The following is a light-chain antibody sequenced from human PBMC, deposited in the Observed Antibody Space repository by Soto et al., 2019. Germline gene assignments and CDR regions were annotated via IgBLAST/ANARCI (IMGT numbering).Light chain of an antibody. CDR3: QQYNNWPPWT. CDR2: GAS. J-gene: IGKJ1*01. CDR1: QSVSRK. Sequence: EILMTQSPATLSVSAGERATLSCRASQSVSRKLAWYQQKPGQAPRLLIYGASTRATGIPARFSGSGSGTEFTLTISSLQYEDFAVYYCQQYNNWPPWTFGQGTKVDIK. V-gene: IGKV3-15*01.